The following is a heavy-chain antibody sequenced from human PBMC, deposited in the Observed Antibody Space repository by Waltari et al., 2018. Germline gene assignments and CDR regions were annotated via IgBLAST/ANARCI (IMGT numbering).Heavy chain of an antibody. J-gene: IGHJ4*02. CDR3: ARVRRRGNYFDY. V-gene: IGHV1-8*01. CDR1: GYTFTSYD. CDR2: MNTNSGNT. Sequence: QVQLVLSGAEVTKPGASVKVSCKASGYTFTSYDINWVRPATGKGLEWMGWMNTNSGNTGYAQKFQGRVTMTRNTSISTAYMELSSLRSEDTAVYYCARVRRRGNYFDYWGQGTLVTVSS.